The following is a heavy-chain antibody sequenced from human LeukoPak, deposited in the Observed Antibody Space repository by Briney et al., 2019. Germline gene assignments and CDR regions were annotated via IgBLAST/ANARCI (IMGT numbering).Heavy chain of an antibody. CDR2: IYYDGST. CDR3: VRRDCSTTSCNFDY. J-gene: IGHJ4*02. V-gene: IGHV4-39*01. Sequence: SETLSLTCTVSGGSISSSSYYWGWIRQPPGKGLEWIGIIYYDGSTYYNPSLKSRVTISVDTSKNQFSLKLSSVTAADTAVYYCVRRDCSTTSCNFDYWGQGTLVTVSS. CDR1: GGSISSSSYY. D-gene: IGHD2-2*01.